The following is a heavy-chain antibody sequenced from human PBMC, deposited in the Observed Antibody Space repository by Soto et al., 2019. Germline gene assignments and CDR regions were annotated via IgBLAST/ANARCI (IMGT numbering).Heavy chain of an antibody. V-gene: IGHV3-30*03. Sequence: PGGSLRLSCAASGFTFSSYGMHWVRQAPGKGLEWVAFISYDASNKYYADSVKGRFTISRDNSQNTLYLQMNSLRAEATAVYYCARTSENPSTYYYYGMDVWGQGTTVTVSS. J-gene: IGHJ6*02. CDR3: ARTSENPSTYYYYGMDV. CDR1: GFTFSSYG. CDR2: ISYDASNK.